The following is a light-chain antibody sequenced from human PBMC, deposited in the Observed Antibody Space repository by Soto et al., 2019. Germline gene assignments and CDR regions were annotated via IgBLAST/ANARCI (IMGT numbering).Light chain of an antibody. CDR3: ISYTSDDVSYG. Sequence: QSVLTQPASVSGTPGQSITISCTGSNSDVGIYDFVSWYQHHPGRAPKLIVSEVSHRPSGVSNRFSGSKSGNTSSLTISGLQSDAEADYYCISYTSDDVSYGFGTGTQLTVL. CDR2: EVS. CDR1: NSDVGIYDF. J-gene: IGLJ1*01. V-gene: IGLV2-14*01.